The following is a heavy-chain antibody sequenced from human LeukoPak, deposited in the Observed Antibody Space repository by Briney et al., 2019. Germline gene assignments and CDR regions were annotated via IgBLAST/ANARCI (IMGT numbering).Heavy chain of an antibody. V-gene: IGHV3-49*04. D-gene: IGHD6-19*01. CDR2: IRSKAYGGTT. CDR1: GFTFGVYA. Sequence: GRSLRLSCPASGFTFGVYAMSWVRQAPGKGMEWVGFIRSKAYGGTTEYAASVKGRFTISRDDSKSIAYLQMNSLKTEDTAVYYCTRDPNSILFYSSGWYDYWGQGTLVTVSS. J-gene: IGHJ4*02. CDR3: TRDPNSILFYSSGWYDY.